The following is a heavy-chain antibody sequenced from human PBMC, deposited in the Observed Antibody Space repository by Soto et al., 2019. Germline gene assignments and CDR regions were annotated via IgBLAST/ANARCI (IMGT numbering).Heavy chain of an antibody. D-gene: IGHD3-9*01. Sequence: LEILSLTCTASGGSISSLYWSWIRQPPGKGLEWIGYIYNRGSTNYNPSLKSRVTISVDTSKNQFSLKLSSVTAADTAVYYCARTKGGRYDILTGRDYYYMDVWGKGTTVTVSS. V-gene: IGHV4-59*01. CDR3: ARTKGGRYDILTGRDYYYMDV. CDR1: GGSISSLY. CDR2: IYNRGST. J-gene: IGHJ6*03.